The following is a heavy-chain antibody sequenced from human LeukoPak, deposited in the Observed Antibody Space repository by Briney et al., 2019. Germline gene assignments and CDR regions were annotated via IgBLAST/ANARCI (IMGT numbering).Heavy chain of an antibody. CDR2: IRSKAYGGTT. J-gene: IGHJ4*02. CDR1: GFTFGDYA. V-gene: IGHV3-49*04. D-gene: IGHD3-22*01. CDR3: TRENFDGAHYYDSSGYYI. Sequence: GGSLRLSCTASGFTFGDYAMSWVRQAPGKGLEWVGFIRSKAYGGTTEYAASVKGRFTISRDDSKSIAYLQMNSLKTEDTAVYYCTRENFDGAHYYDSSGYYIWGQGTLVTVSS.